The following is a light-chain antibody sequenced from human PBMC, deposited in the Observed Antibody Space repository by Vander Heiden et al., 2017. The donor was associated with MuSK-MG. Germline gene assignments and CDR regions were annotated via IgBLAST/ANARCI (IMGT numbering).Light chain of an antibody. CDR1: QAVNSH. J-gene: IGKJ4*01. CDR3: QRFNSVGLT. Sequence: DIQLTKSPSFLSASVGDRVTITCRAGQAVNSHLAWYQQEPGKAPKLLIYGASTLQSGVPSRFSGSASGTEFTLTISRLHPEDFTTYYCQRFNSVGLTFGRGTEVEIK. V-gene: IGKV1-9*01. CDR2: GAS.